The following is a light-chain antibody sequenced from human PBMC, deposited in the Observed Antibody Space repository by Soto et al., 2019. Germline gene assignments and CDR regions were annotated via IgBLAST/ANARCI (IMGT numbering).Light chain of an antibody. CDR1: SSDVGGYNY. J-gene: IGLJ2*01. V-gene: IGLV2-11*01. Sequence: QSALTQPRSVSWSPGQSVTISCTGTSSDVGGYNYVSWYQQHPGKAPKLIIYDVSKRPSGVPDRFSGSKSGNTASLTISGLQAEDEADYYCCSYAGSYTFVVFGGGTKLTVL. CDR3: CSYAGSYTFVV. CDR2: DVS.